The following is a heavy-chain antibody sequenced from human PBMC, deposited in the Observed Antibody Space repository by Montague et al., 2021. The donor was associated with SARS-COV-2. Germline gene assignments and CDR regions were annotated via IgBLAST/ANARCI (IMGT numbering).Heavy chain of an antibody. D-gene: IGHD1-26*01. CDR2: ISYDGSNK. CDR1: GFTFSSYA. CDR3: ARVGSGSYYGYFDY. V-gene: IGHV3-30*04. J-gene: IGHJ4*02. Sequence: SLRLSCAASGFTFSSYAMHWVRQAPGKGLDWVAVISYDGSNKYYADSVKGRFTISRDNSKNTLYLQMNSLRAEDTAVYYCARVGSGSYYGYFDYWGQGTLVTVSS.